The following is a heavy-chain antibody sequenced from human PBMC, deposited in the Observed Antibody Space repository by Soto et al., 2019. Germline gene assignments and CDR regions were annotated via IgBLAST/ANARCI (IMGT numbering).Heavy chain of an antibody. CDR2: IYYSGST. Sequence: LSLTCTVSGGSISSGDYYWSWIRQPPGKGLEWIGYIYYSGSTYYNPSLKSRVTISVDTSKNQFSLKLSSVTAADTAVYYCAREDPGLNWFDPLGQGTLVTVSS. CDR1: GGSISSGDYY. CDR3: AREDPGLNWFDP. J-gene: IGHJ5*02. D-gene: IGHD3-16*01. V-gene: IGHV4-30-4*01.